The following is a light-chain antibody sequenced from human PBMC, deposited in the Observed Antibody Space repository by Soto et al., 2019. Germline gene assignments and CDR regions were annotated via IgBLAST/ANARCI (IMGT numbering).Light chain of an antibody. CDR1: SSNIGRKT. Sequence: QSVLTQPPSASGTPGQRVGIFCSGSSSNIGRKTVSWYQHVPGTAPKLLIHANDQRPSGVPDRFSGSRSGTSASLAISGLQSEDEANYYCAAWDDSLNGVIFGGGTKLTVL. V-gene: IGLV1-44*01. J-gene: IGLJ2*01. CDR3: AAWDDSLNGVI. CDR2: AND.